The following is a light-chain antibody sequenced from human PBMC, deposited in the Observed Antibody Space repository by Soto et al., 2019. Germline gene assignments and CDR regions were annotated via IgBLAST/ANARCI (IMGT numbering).Light chain of an antibody. V-gene: IGLV2-8*01. J-gene: IGLJ1*01. CDR3: SSYAGSDNYV. CDR1: SSDVGGYNF. Sequence: SVLNQPPSASGSPGQSVTISCTGTSSDVGGYNFVSWYQHHPGKGPKLMIYEVSKRPSGVPDRFSASKSGNTASLTVSGLQAEDEADYYCSSYAGSDNYVFGTGTKVTVL. CDR2: EVS.